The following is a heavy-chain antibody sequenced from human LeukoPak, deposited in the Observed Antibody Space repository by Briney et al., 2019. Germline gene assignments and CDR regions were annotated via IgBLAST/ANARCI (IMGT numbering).Heavy chain of an antibody. Sequence: SETLSLTCTVSGGSISSGDYYWSWIRQPPGKGLEWIGYTYYSGSTYYNPSLKSRVTISVDTSKNQFSLKLSSVTAADTAVYYCARYYYDSSGDYYFDYWGQGTLVTVSS. J-gene: IGHJ4*02. D-gene: IGHD3-22*01. CDR1: GGSISSGDYY. CDR2: TYYSGST. V-gene: IGHV4-30-4*01. CDR3: ARYYYDSSGDYYFDY.